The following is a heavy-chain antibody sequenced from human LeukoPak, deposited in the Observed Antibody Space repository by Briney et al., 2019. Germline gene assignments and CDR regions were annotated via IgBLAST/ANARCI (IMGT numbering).Heavy chain of an antibody. D-gene: IGHD2-2*01. CDR3: ARTIVVLQDVLQGRERRVYYIDY. CDR1: GGSFTTYY. CDR2: IKHSGST. Sequence: TSETLSLTCGVYGGSFTTYYWTWIRQPPGKGLEWIGEIKHSGSTNYNPSLKSRVTISVDTSKKQFSLKLTSVTAADSAVYYCARTIVVLQDVLQGRERRVYYIDYWGQGTLVTVSS. J-gene: IGHJ4*02. V-gene: IGHV4-34*01.